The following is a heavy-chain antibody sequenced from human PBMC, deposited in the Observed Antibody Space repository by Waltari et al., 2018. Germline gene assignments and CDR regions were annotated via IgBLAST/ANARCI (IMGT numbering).Heavy chain of an antibody. D-gene: IGHD6-19*01. CDR1: GFTFSRYA. CDR3: AKDQSGWYGWDYGMDV. Sequence: EVQLLESGGGLVQPGGSLRLSCAASGFTFSRYAMSWVRQAPGKGLEWVSAISGSGGSTYYADSVKGRFTISRDNSKNTLYLQMNSLRAEDTAVYYCAKDQSGWYGWDYGMDVWGQGTTVTVSS. J-gene: IGHJ6*02. V-gene: IGHV3-23*01. CDR2: ISGSGGST.